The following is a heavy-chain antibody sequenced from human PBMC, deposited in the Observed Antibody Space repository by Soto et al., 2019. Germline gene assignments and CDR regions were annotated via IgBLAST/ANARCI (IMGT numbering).Heavy chain of an antibody. V-gene: IGHV5-51*01. D-gene: IGHD2-2*01. CDR2: IYPGDSDT. Sequence: AGESLKISCQASGYAFTSYWIAWVRQIPGRGLEWMGIIYPGDSDTRYSPSFQGQVTISADKSITTAYLQWNSLEASDTAMYYCARGYCTTTICDPWFDPWGQGTLVTVSS. CDR1: GYAFTSYW. J-gene: IGHJ5*02. CDR3: ARGYCTTTICDPWFDP.